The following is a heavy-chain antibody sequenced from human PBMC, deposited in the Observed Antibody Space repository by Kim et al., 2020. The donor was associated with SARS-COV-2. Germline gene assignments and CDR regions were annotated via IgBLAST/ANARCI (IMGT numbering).Heavy chain of an antibody. V-gene: IGHV6-1*01. CDR2: TYYRSKWYN. CDR3: ARDHPHYDFWSGAIGKCFDY. D-gene: IGHD3-3*01. CDR1: GDSVSSNSAA. Sequence: SQTLSLTCAISGDSVSSNSAAWNWIRQSPSRGLEWLGRTYYRSKWYNDYAVSVKSRITINPDTSKNQFSLQLNSVTPEDTAVYYCARDHPHYDFWSGAIGKCFDYWGQGTLVTVSS. J-gene: IGHJ4*02.